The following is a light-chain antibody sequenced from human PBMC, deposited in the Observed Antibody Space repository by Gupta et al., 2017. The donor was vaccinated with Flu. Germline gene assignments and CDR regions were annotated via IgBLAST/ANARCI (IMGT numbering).Light chain of an antibody. CDR3: KQSFSTPLFT. CDR2: AAS. CDR1: QDISKY. Sequence: DIQMTQSPSSLSASVGDRVTITCRASQDISKYLNWYQHRPGEAPKLLIYAASNLHSGVPSRFSANGYETDFTLTISSLQPEDFATYYCKQSFSTPLFTFGGGTTVQIK. J-gene: IGKJ4*01. V-gene: IGKV1-39*01.